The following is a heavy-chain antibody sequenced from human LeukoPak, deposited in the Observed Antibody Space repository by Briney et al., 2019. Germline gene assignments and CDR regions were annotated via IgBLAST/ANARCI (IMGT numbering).Heavy chain of an antibody. V-gene: IGHV4-59*12. CDR2: IYHSGST. CDR3: ASTLWFGELFLGLDV. CDR1: GGSISSYY. Sequence: SETLSLTCTVSGGSISSYYWSWIRQPPGKGLEWIGYIYHSGSTYYNPSLKSRVTISVDRSKNQFSLKLSSVTAADTAVYYCASTLWFGELFLGLDVWGQGTTVTVSS. J-gene: IGHJ6*02. D-gene: IGHD3-10*01.